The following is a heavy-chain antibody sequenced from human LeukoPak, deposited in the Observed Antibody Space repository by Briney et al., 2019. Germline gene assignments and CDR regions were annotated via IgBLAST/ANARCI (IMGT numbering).Heavy chain of an antibody. CDR3: ARGARSAYCSSTSWHYYYYMDV. D-gene: IGHD2-2*01. V-gene: IGHV4-38-2*01. Sequence: SETLSLSCAVSGYSISSGFYWGWIGQPPGKGLEWIGSIYHSGSTYYNPSLKSRVTISVDTSKNQFSLKLSSVTAADTAVYYCARGARSAYCSSTSWHYYYYMDVWGKGTTVTVSS. CDR2: IYHSGST. J-gene: IGHJ6*03. CDR1: GYSISSGFY.